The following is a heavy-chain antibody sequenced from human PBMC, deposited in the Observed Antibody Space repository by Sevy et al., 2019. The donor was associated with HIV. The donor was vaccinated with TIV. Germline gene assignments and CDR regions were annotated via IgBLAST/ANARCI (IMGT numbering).Heavy chain of an antibody. CDR2: IKQDGSEK. CDR3: ARVDLFYYYYDSSGYLDY. V-gene: IGHV3-7*01. CDR1: GFTFSSYW. D-gene: IGHD3-22*01. Sequence: GGSLRLSCAASGFTFSSYWMSWVRQAPGKGLEWVANIKQDGSEKYYVYSVKGRFTISRDNAKNSLYLQMNSLRAEDTAVYYCARVDLFYYYYDSSGYLDYWGQGTLVTVSS. J-gene: IGHJ4*02.